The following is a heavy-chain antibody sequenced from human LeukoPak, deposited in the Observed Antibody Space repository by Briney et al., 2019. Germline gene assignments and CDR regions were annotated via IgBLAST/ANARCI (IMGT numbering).Heavy chain of an antibody. CDR2: INSDGSFT. D-gene: IGHD1-26*01. Sequence: GGSLRLSCAASGFTFSSYWMHWVRQAPGKGLVWVSRINSDGSFTPYADSVKGRFTISRDNAKNMLYLQMNSLRAEDTAVYYCARVQLGVGADGWGQGTLVTVSS. CDR3: ARVQLGVGADG. J-gene: IGHJ4*02. V-gene: IGHV3-74*01. CDR1: GFTFSSYW.